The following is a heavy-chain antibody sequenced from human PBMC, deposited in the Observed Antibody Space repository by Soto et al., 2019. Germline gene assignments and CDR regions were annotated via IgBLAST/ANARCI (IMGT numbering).Heavy chain of an antibody. CDR1: GYSFTSYW. J-gene: IGHJ3*02. V-gene: IGHV5-51*01. CDR3: ARIVYYYDSSGYSALFDI. D-gene: IGHD3-22*01. CDR2: IYPGDSDT. Sequence: GESRKISCKGSGYSFTSYWIGWVRQMPGKGLEWMGIIYPGDSDTRYSPSFQGQVTISADKSISTAYLQWSSLKASDTAMYYCARIVYYYDSSGYSALFDIWGQGTMVTVSS.